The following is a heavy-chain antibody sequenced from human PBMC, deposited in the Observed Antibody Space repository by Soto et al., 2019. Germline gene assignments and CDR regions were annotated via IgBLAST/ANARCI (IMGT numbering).Heavy chain of an antibody. D-gene: IGHD3-10*01. V-gene: IGHV1-3*01. CDR1: GYTFTSYA. Sequence: QGHLVQSGAEVKKPGASVKVSCTGYTFTSYAMDCVRQAPGQRLEGMGWINAGNGNTKYSQKFQGRVTITRDTSASTAYMELSSLRSEATAVYYCARDTGFGLSDYWGQGTLVTVSS. CDR3: ARDTGFGLSDY. CDR2: INAGNGNT. J-gene: IGHJ4*02.